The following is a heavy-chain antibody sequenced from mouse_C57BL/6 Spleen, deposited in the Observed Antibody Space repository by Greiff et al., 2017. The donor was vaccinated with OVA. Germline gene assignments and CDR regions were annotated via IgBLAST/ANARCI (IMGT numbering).Heavy chain of an antibody. Sequence: QVQLQQSGAELARPGASVKLSCKASGYTFTSYGLSWVKQRTGQGLEWIGEIYPRSGNTYYNEKFKGKATLTADKSSSTAYMELRSLTSEDSAFYFCARCDYDVYAMDYWGQGTSVTVSS. CDR1: GYTFTSYG. CDR2: IYPRSGNT. J-gene: IGHJ4*01. D-gene: IGHD2-4*01. CDR3: ARCDYDVYAMDY. V-gene: IGHV1-81*01.